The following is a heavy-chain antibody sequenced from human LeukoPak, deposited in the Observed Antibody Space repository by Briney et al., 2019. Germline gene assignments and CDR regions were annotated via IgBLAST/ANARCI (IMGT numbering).Heavy chain of an antibody. CDR3: ARTERLNYGGNLEDAFDI. V-gene: IGHV1-2*02. CDR1: GYTFTDYY. Sequence: ASVKVSCKTSGYTFTDYYMHWVRQAPGQGLEWMGWINPNSGGTNYAQKFQGRVTMTRDTSISTAYMELSRLRSDDTAVYYCARTERLNYGGNLEDAFDIWGQGTMVTVSS. J-gene: IGHJ3*02. CDR2: INPNSGGT. D-gene: IGHD4-23*01.